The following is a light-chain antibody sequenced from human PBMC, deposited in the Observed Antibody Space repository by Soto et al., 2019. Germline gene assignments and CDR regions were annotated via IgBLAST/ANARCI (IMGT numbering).Light chain of an antibody. CDR2: AAS. V-gene: IGKV1-39*01. CDR1: QTISSW. J-gene: IGKJ1*01. Sequence: DIQMTQSPSTLSGSVGDRVTITCRASQTISSWLAWYQHKPGRAPRLLIYAASTLQSGVPSRFSGSGSGTDFTLTISSLRPEDFATYYCQQTYSTPRTFGQGTKVDI. CDR3: QQTYSTPRT.